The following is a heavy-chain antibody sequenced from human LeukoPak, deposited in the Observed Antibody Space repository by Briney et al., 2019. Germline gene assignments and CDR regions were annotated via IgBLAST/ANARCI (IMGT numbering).Heavy chain of an antibody. CDR3: ARDRSDSGSYYPDY. Sequence: ASVKVSCKASGYTFTSYGISWVRQAPGQGLEWMGWISAYNGNTNYAQKLQGRVTMTTDTSTSTAYMELRSLRSDDTAVYYCARDRSDSGSYYPDYWGQGTLVTVSS. CDR1: GYTFTSYG. V-gene: IGHV1-18*01. J-gene: IGHJ4*02. D-gene: IGHD1-26*01. CDR2: ISAYNGNT.